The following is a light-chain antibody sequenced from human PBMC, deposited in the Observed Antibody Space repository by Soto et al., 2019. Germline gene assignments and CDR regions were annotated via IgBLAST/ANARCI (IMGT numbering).Light chain of an antibody. Sequence: QSVLTQPPSASGTPGQRVTISCSGSSSNIGSNYVYWFQQLPGTAPKVLIDRNNQRPSGVPDRFSGSKSGTSASLAISGLRAEDEADYYCAAWDDSLRGLVFGGGTKVTVL. CDR3: AAWDDSLRGLV. CDR1: SSNIGSNY. J-gene: IGLJ2*01. CDR2: RNN. V-gene: IGLV1-47*01.